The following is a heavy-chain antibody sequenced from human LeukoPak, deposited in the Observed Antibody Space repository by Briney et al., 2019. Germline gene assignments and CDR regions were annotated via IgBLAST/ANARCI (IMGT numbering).Heavy chain of an antibody. CDR3: AREKLRQSGMDV. J-gene: IGHJ6*02. D-gene: IGHD1-7*01. CDR1: GYTFTSYA. Sequence: GASVTVSCKASGYTFTSYAMHWVRQAPGQRLEWMGWINAGNGNTKYSQKFQGRVTITRDTSASTAYMELSSLRSEDTAVHYCAREKLRQSGMDVWGQGTTVTVSS. V-gene: IGHV1-3*01. CDR2: INAGNGNT.